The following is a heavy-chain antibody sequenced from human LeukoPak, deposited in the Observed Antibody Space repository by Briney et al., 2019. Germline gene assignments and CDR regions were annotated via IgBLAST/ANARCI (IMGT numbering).Heavy chain of an antibody. D-gene: IGHD2-8*01. CDR1: GGSFSGYY. J-gene: IGHJ3*02. CDR2: INHSGST. V-gene: IGHV4-34*01. Sequence: SETLSLTCAAYGGSFSGYYWSWIRQPPGKGLEWIGEINHSGSTNYNPSLKGRVTISVDTSKNQFSLKLSSVTAADTAVYYCAVALGYCTNGVCSDDAFDIWGQGAMVTVSS. CDR3: AVALGYCTNGVCSDDAFDI.